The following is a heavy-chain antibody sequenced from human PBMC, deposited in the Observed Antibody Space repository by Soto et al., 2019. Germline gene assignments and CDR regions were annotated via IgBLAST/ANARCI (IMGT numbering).Heavy chain of an antibody. CDR1: GFTFRSYA. CDR2: ISGSGGST. V-gene: IGHV3-23*01. CDR3: AKGRSSGFFDY. Sequence: EVQLLESGGGLVQPGGSLSLASAASGFTFRSYAMSCVRQAPGKGLEWVSAISGSGGSTYYADSVKGRFTISRDNSKNTLYLQMNSLRAEDTAVYYCAKGRSSGFFDYWGQGTLVTVSS. J-gene: IGHJ4*02. D-gene: IGHD6-19*01.